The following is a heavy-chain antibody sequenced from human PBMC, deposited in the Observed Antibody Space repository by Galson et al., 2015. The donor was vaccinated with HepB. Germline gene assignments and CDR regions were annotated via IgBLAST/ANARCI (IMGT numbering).Heavy chain of an antibody. CDR1: GFTFNTYW. CDR2: MKADGSER. Sequence: SLRLSCAASGFTFNTYWMTWIRQAPGKGLEWVANMKADGSERHYVDSVRGRFTISRDNAKNSLYLQMNSRRAEDTAVYYCGSRWADYWGQGTLVTVSS. J-gene: IGHJ4*02. CDR3: GSRWADY. D-gene: IGHD4-23*01. V-gene: IGHV3-7*03.